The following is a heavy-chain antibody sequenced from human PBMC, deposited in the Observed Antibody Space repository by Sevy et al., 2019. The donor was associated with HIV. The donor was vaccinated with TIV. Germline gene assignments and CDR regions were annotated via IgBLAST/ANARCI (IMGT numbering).Heavy chain of an antibody. CDR3: ARVAAGDYYYYYMDV. CDR2: IKQDGSEK. CDR1: GFTFNSYW. D-gene: IGHD4-17*01. Sequence: GGSLRLSCAASGFTFNSYWMTWDRQAPGKGLEWVANIKQDGSEKYYVNSVKGRFTISRDDAKNSLYLQMNSLRAEDTAVYYCARVAAGDYYYYYMDVWGKGTTVTVSS. J-gene: IGHJ6*03. V-gene: IGHV3-7*03.